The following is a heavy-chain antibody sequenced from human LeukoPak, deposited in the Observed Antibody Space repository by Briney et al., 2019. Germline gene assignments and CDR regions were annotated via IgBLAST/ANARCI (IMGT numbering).Heavy chain of an antibody. CDR2: IYSDGST. D-gene: IGHD3-10*01. J-gene: IGHJ4*02. Sequence: GGSLRLSCAASGFTVSRNYMTWVRQAPGKGLEWVSVIYSDGSTFYTDSVKGRFTISRDNSKNTLYLQMNSLRVEDTAVYYCATDFRYGSAWGPGTLLTVSS. CDR3: ATDFRYGSA. CDR1: GFTVSRNY. V-gene: IGHV3-66*01.